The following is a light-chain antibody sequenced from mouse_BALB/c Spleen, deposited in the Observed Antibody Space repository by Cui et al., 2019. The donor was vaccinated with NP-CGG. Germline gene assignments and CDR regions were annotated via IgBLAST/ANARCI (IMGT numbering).Light chain of an antibody. J-gene: IGLJ1*01. CDR2: GTN. CDR3: TLWYSNHWV. Sequence: QAVVTPESSLTTSPGETVTLTCRSSTGTITTKNYANWVQEKPDHLFTGLIGGTNNRAPGVPARFSGSLIGDKAALTITGAQTEDEALYFCTLWYSNHWVFGGGTKLTVL. CDR1: TGTITTKNY. V-gene: IGLV1*01.